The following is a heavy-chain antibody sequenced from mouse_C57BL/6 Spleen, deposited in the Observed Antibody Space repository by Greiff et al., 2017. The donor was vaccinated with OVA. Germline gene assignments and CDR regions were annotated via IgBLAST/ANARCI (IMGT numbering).Heavy chain of an antibody. J-gene: IGHJ2*01. CDR3: ARRYDYDDGYYFDY. D-gene: IGHD2-4*01. Sequence: QVQLKQPGAELVRPGSSVKLSCKASGYTFTSYWMDWVKQRPGQGLEWIGNIYPSDSETHYNQKFKDKATLTVDKSSSTAYMQLSSLTSEDSAVYYCARRYDYDDGYYFDYWGQGTTLTVSS. CDR1: GYTFTSYW. V-gene: IGHV1-61*01. CDR2: IYPSDSET.